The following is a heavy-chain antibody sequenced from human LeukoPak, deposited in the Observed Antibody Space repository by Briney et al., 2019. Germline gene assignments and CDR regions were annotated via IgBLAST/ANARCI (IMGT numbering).Heavy chain of an antibody. CDR1: GGSVSSGSYY. J-gene: IGHJ4*02. Sequence: SSETLSLTCTVSGGSVSSGSYYWSWIRQPPGKGLEWIGYIYYSGSTNHNPSLKSRVTISVDTSKNQFSLKLSSVTAADTAVYYCARGPRVLRYFDWLLPYYFDYWGQGTLVTVSS. D-gene: IGHD3-9*01. V-gene: IGHV4-61*01. CDR2: IYYSGST. CDR3: ARGPRVLRYFDWLLPYYFDY.